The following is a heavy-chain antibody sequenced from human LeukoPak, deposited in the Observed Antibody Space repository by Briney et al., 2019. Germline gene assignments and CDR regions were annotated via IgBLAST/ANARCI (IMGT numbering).Heavy chain of an antibody. Sequence: SETLSLTCTVSGGSISSYYWSWIRQPAGKGLEWIGRIYTSGSTNYNPSLKSRVIMSVDTSKNQFSLKLSSVTAAGTAVYYCAGSYYYGSGRPFDYWGQGTLVTVSS. CDR3: AGSYYYGSGRPFDY. CDR1: GGSISSYY. J-gene: IGHJ4*02. CDR2: IYTSGST. D-gene: IGHD3-10*01. V-gene: IGHV4-4*07.